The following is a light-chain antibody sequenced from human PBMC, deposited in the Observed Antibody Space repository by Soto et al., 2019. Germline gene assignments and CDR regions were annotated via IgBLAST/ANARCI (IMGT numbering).Light chain of an antibody. V-gene: IGKV1-5*01. CDR1: QTINNW. Sequence: DIQMTQSPSTVSASVGDRVTITCRASQTINNWLAWYQQKPGKAPKVLIYDASTLDSGVPSRVSGSGSGTQFLLTISSLQPADVATYYCQHYGGLWTFGPGTKVEVK. J-gene: IGKJ1*01. CDR2: DAS. CDR3: QHYGGLWT.